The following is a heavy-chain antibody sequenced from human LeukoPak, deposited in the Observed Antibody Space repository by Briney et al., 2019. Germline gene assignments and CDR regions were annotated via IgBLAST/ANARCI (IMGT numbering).Heavy chain of an antibody. V-gene: IGHV4-59*01. CDR3: ARGRVSSSTWYSTYYYYFYMDV. CDR1: DDSITMYY. CDR2: VNHTGST. D-gene: IGHD1-1*01. J-gene: IGHJ6*03. Sequence: PSETLSLTCSVSDDSITMYYWTWIRQPPGKGLEWIGYVNHTGSTNFNPSLNGRVSISRDTTNNLFSLRLRSVTAADTAVYFCARGRVSSSTWYSTYYYYFYMDVWGKGTTVTVSS.